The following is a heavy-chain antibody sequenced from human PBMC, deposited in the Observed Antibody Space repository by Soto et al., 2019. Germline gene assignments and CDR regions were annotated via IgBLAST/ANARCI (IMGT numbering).Heavy chain of an antibody. V-gene: IGHV4-59*01. Sequence: SETLSLTCTVSGGSISSYYWSWIRQPPGKGLEWIGYIYYSGSTNYNPSLKSRVTISVDTSKNQFSLKLSSVTAADTAVYYCARVSKAAAAASLLYYHYYGMDVWGQGTTVTVSS. D-gene: IGHD6-13*01. J-gene: IGHJ6*02. CDR1: GGSISSYY. CDR2: IYYSGST. CDR3: ARVSKAAAAASLLYYHYYGMDV.